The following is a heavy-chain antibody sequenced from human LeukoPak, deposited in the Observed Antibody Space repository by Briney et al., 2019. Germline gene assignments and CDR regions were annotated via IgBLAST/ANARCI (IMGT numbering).Heavy chain of an antibody. J-gene: IGHJ3*02. V-gene: IGHV1-2*02. D-gene: IGHD3-22*01. Sequence: ASVKVSCKASGYTFTRYYMHCVRQAPGQGLEWMGWINPNSGGTNYAQKFQGRVTMTRDTSISTAYMEMSRLRSDDTAVYYCARDRDYYDSSGDYALQRPAFDIWGQGTMVTVSS. CDR2: INPNSGGT. CDR3: ARDRDYYDSSGDYALQRPAFDI. CDR1: GYTFTRYY.